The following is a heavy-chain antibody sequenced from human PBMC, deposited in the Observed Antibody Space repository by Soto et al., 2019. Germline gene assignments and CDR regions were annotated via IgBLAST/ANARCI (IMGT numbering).Heavy chain of an antibody. D-gene: IGHD2-15*01. J-gene: IGHJ4*02. CDR1: GYTFTSYG. CDR3: ARDTSIGYCSGGSCYSDY. V-gene: IGHV1-18*01. Sequence: QVQLVQSGAEVKKPGASVKVSCKASGYTFTSYGISWVRQAPGQGLEWMGWISAYNGNTNYAQNLQGRVTMTTDTSTSTAYMDLRSLRSDDTAVYYCARDTSIGYCSGGSCYSDYWGQGTLVTVSS. CDR2: ISAYNGNT.